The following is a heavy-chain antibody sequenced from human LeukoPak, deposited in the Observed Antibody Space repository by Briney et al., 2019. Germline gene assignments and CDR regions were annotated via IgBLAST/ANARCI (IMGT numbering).Heavy chain of an antibody. D-gene: IGHD2-2*01. Sequence: ASVKVSCKASGYTFTSYYMHWVRQAPGQGLEWMGIINPSGGSTSYAQKFQGRVTMTRDTSTSTVYMELSSLRSDDTAVYYCARGAPSWYQLPRFDPWGQGTLVTVSS. CDR1: GYTFTSYY. V-gene: IGHV1-46*01. CDR2: INPSGGST. J-gene: IGHJ5*02. CDR3: ARGAPSWYQLPRFDP.